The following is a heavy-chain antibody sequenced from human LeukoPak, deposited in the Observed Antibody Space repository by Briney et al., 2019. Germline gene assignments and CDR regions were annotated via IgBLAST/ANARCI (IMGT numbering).Heavy chain of an antibody. CDR2: TYYRSKWYN. J-gene: IGHJ5*02. V-gene: IGHV6-1*01. D-gene: IGHD3-10*01. CDR3: VRGPYGSGISNWFDP. CDR1: GDSVSSNSAA. Sequence: SQTLSLTCAISGDSVSSNSAAWNWIRQSPSRGLEWLGRTYYRSKWYNDYAVSVKSRITINSDTSKNQFSLQLNSVTPEDTAVYYCVRGPYGSGISNWFDPWGQGTLVIVSS.